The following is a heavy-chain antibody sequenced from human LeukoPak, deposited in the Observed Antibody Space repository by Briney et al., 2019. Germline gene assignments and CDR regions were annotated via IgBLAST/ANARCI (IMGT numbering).Heavy chain of an antibody. CDR1: GGSISSHY. D-gene: IGHD2-2*01. Sequence: KPSETLSLTCTVSGGSISSHYWSWIRQPAGKGLEWIGRINTSGSTNYNPSLKSRVTMSVDTSKNQFSLKLSSVTAADTAVYYCARDRAWCSSTDCYQASDYWGQGTLVTVSS. CDR3: ARDRAWCSSTDCYQASDY. CDR2: INTSGST. V-gene: IGHV4-4*07. J-gene: IGHJ4*02.